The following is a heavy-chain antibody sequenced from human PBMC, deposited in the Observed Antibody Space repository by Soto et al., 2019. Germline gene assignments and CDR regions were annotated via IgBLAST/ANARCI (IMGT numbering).Heavy chain of an antibody. CDR2: ISYDGSNK. Sequence: GGSLRLSCAASGFTFSSYGMHWVRQAPGKGLEWVAVISYDGSNKYYADSVKGRFTISRDNSKNTLYLQMNSLRAEDTAVYYCAKELRRGIAAAGTWAINGEFDYWGQGTLVTVSS. J-gene: IGHJ4*02. V-gene: IGHV3-30*18. D-gene: IGHD6-13*01. CDR1: GFTFSSYG. CDR3: AKELRRGIAAAGTWAINGEFDY.